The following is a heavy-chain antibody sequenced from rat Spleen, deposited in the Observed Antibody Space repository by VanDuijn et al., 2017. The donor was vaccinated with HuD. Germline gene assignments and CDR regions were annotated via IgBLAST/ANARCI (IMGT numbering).Heavy chain of an antibody. V-gene: IGHV5-29*01. CDR1: GFTFNDHF. D-gene: IGHD4-3*01. CDR2: FSYDGFTT. Sequence: EVQLVESGGGLVQPGRSLKLSCAASGFTFNDHFMAWVRQAPTKGLEWVAAFSYDGFTTYYRDSVRGRFTISSDNTKTTLYLQMDSLRSDDTATYYCARQDTSGYSNWFTYWGQGTLVTVSS. J-gene: IGHJ3*01. CDR3: ARQDTSGYSNWFTY.